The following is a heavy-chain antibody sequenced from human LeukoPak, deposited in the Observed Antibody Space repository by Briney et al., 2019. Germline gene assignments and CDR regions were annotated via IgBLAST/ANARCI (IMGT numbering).Heavy chain of an antibody. V-gene: IGHV3-21*01. D-gene: IGHD3-10*01. CDR2: ISSSSSYI. CDR1: GFTFSSYG. Sequence: GGSLRLSCSASGFTFSSYGMSWVRQAPGKGLEWVSSISSSSSYIYYADSVKGRFTISRDNAKNSLYLQMNSLRAEDTAVYYCARTTMVRPYYYYYMDVWGKGTTVTVSS. CDR3: ARTTMVRPYYYYYMDV. J-gene: IGHJ6*03.